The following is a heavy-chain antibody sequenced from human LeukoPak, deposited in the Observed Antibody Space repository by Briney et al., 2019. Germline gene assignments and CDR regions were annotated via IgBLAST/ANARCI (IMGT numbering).Heavy chain of an antibody. V-gene: IGHV4-59*08. J-gene: IGHJ2*01. CDR2: IYHSGST. CDR1: GGSISSDY. CDR3: ARHQEVDFDL. Sequence: SETLSLTCTVSGGSISSDYWSWIRQPPGKGLEWIGYIYHSGSTNYNPSLKSRVTISVDTSKSHFSLKLSSVTAADTAVYYCARHQEVDFDLWGRGTLVTVSS.